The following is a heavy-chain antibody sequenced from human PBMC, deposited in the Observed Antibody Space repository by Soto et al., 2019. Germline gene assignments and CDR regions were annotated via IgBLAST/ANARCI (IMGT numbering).Heavy chain of an antibody. J-gene: IGHJ4*02. CDR3: ARDQVAADRHIDY. V-gene: IGHV3-33*01. CDR1: GFTFSSYG. CDR2: IWYDGSNK. Sequence: PGGSLRLSXAASGFTFSSYGMHWVRQAPGKGLEWVAVIWYDGSNKYYADSVKGRFTISRDNSKNTLYLQMNSLRAEDTAVYYCARDQVAADRHIDYWGQGTLVTVS. D-gene: IGHD6-13*01.